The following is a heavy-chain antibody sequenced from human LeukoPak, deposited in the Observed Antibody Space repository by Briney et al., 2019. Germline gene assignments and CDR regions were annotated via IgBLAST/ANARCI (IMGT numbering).Heavy chain of an antibody. CDR3: ARVRPAGHCSSTSCRPMGFGY. D-gene: IGHD2-2*01. CDR1: GYTFTSYG. V-gene: IGHV1-18*01. J-gene: IGHJ4*02. Sequence: ASVKVSCKASGYTFTSYGISWLRQAPGQGLEWMGWINAYNGNTNYAQKLQGRVAMTTDTSTSTAYMELTSLRSDDTAVYYCARVRPAGHCSSTSCRPMGFGYWGQGTLVTVSS. CDR2: INAYNGNT.